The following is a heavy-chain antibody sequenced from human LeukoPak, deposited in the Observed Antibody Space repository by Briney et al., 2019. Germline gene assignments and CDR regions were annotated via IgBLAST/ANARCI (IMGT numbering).Heavy chain of an antibody. Sequence: GGSLRLSCAVSGLTFSRYWMTWVRQAPGKGLEWVASIKQDGSEMNYVDSVKGRFTLSRDNAKNSLYLQMNSLRAEDTAVYYCARGYTAPDHWGQGTLVTVSS. V-gene: IGHV3-7*01. CDR1: GLTFSRYW. D-gene: IGHD5-18*01. CDR2: IKQDGSEM. J-gene: IGHJ4*02. CDR3: ARGYTAPDH.